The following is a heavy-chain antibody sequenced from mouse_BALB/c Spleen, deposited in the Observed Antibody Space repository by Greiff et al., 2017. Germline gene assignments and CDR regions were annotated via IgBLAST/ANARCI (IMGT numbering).Heavy chain of an antibody. V-gene: IGHV1-5*01. CDR3: TKRGPNWYFDV. J-gene: IGHJ1*01. Sequence: EVQLQQSGTVLARPGASVKMSCKASGYSFTSYWMHWVKQRPGQGLEWIGAIYPGNSDTSYNQKFKGKAKLTAVTSASTAYMELSSLTNEDSAVYYCTKRGPNWYFDVWGAGTTVTVSS. CDR2: IYPGNSDT. CDR1: GYSFTSYW.